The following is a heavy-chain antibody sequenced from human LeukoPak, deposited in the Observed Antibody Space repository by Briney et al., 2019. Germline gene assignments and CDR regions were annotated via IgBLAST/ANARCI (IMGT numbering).Heavy chain of an antibody. CDR2: IRYDGSNK. CDR1: GFTFSNYG. J-gene: IGHJ5*02. Sequence: GGSLRLSCAASGFTFSNYGMHWVRQAPGKGLEWAAFIRYDGSNKYYADTVKGRFTISRDNSMNTLYLQMNSLRAEDTAVYYCAKAPYNWDDPWFDPWGQGTLVTVSS. V-gene: IGHV3-30*02. CDR3: AKAPYNWDDPWFDP. D-gene: IGHD1-20*01.